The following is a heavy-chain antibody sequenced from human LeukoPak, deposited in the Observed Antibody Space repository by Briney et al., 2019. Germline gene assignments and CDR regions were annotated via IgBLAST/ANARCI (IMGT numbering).Heavy chain of an antibody. V-gene: IGHV3-30*18. CDR1: GFTFSSYG. D-gene: IGHD2-21*02. Sequence: GGSLRLSCAASGFTFSSYGMHWVRQAPGKGLEWVAVISYDGSNKYYADSVKGRFTISRDNSKNTLYLQMNGLRAEDTAVYYCAKDLWAYCGGDCFFDYWGQGTLVTVSS. CDR2: ISYDGSNK. CDR3: AKDLWAYCGGDCFFDY. J-gene: IGHJ4*02.